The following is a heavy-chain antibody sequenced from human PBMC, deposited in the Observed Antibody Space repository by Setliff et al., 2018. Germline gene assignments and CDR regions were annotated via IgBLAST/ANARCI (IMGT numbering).Heavy chain of an antibody. Sequence: ASVKVSCKASGYTFSTYGLHWVRQAPGQGPEWMGMIITNTGKTSYAQKFQGRVTMTTDTSTGTGYMELRSLRSDDTAVYYCARSLSSIAVAGTLDYWGQGTLVTVSS. D-gene: IGHD6-19*01. CDR1: GYTFSTYG. CDR2: IITNTGKT. CDR3: ARSLSSIAVAGTLDY. J-gene: IGHJ4*02. V-gene: IGHV1-18*01.